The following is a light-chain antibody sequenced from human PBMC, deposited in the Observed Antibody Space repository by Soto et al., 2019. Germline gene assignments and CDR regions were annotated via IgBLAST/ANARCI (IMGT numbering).Light chain of an antibody. Sequence: QSVLTQPASVPGSPGQSITISCTGTSSDVGSYNLVSWYQQHPGKAPKLMIYEGSKRPSGVSNRFSGSKSGNTASLTISGLXAEDEADYYCCSYAGSSTFYVFGTGTKVTVL. CDR2: EGS. J-gene: IGLJ1*01. CDR1: SSDVGSYNL. V-gene: IGLV2-23*01. CDR3: CSYAGSSTFYV.